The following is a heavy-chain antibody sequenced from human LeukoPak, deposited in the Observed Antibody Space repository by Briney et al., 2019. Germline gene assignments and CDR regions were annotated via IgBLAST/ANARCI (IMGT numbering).Heavy chain of an antibody. CDR2: IWYDGSNK. Sequence: GGSLTLSCAASGFTFSSYGMHWVRQAPGKGLEWVAVIWYDGSNKYYADSVKGRFTISRDNSKNTLYLQMNSLRAEDTAVYYCAKDRNGSGSNYYYYYYMDVWGKGTTVTVSS. J-gene: IGHJ6*03. CDR1: GFTFSSYG. D-gene: IGHD3-10*01. V-gene: IGHV3-33*06. CDR3: AKDRNGSGSNYYYYYYMDV.